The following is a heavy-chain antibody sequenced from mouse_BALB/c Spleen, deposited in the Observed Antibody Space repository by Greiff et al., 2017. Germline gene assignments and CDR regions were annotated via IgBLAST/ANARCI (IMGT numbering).Heavy chain of an antibody. CDR1: GDSITSGY. D-gene: IGHD1-1*01. J-gene: IGHJ4*01. V-gene: IGHV3-8*02. Sequence: EVKLMESGPSLVKPSQTLSLTCSVTGDSITSGYWNWIRKFPGNKLEYMGYISYSGSTYYNPSLKSRISITRDTSKNQYYLQLNSVTTEDTATYYCARSPYCNYAMDYWGQGTSVTVSS. CDR3: ARSPYCNYAMDY. CDR2: ISYSGST.